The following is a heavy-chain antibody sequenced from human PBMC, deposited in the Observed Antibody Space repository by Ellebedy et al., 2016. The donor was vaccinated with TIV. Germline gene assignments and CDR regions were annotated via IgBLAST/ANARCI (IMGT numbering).Heavy chain of an antibody. Sequence: GGSLRLXCLVSGFTFGSFSMYWVRQAPGKGLEYVSAIGSDGANTYYVDSVKGRFTISRDNSRSTLYLQMTSLRPEDTAVYYCVKGDSSGFYYVRRFDYWGQGTLVTVSS. CDR1: GFTFGSFS. V-gene: IGHV3-64D*06. CDR2: IGSDGANT. J-gene: IGHJ4*02. CDR3: VKGDSSGFYYVRRFDY. D-gene: IGHD3-22*01.